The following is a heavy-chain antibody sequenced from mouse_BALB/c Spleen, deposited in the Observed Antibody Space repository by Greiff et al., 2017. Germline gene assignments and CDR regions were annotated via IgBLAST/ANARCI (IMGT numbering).Heavy chain of an antibody. CDR2: ISSGGSYT. V-gene: IGHV5-6*02. Sequence: EVKLQESGGDLVKPGGSLKLSCAASGFTFSSYGMSWVRQTPDKRLEWVATISSGGSYTYYPDSVKGRFTISRDNAKNTLYLQMSSLKSEDTAMYYCARRWDYDGFAYWGQGTLVTVSA. J-gene: IGHJ3*01. CDR1: GFTFSSYG. D-gene: IGHD2-4*01. CDR3: ARRWDYDGFAY.